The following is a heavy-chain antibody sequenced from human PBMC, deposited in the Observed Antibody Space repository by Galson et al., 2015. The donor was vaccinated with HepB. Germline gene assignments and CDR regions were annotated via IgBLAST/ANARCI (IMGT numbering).Heavy chain of an antibody. CDR1: GGTFSSYA. V-gene: IGHV1-69*06. J-gene: IGHJ6*02. Sequence: SVKVSCKASGGTFSSYAISWVRQAPGQGLEWMGGIIPIFGTANYAQKFQGRVTITADKSTSTAYMELSSLRSEDTAVYYCARDSYGDSYYYYYGMDVWGQGTTVTVSS. CDR2: IIPIFGTA. CDR3: ARDSYGDSYYYYYGMDV. D-gene: IGHD4-17*01.